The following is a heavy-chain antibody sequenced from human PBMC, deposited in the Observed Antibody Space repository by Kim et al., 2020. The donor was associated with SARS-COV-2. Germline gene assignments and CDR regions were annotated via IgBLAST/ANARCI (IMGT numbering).Heavy chain of an antibody. Sequence: GGSLRLSCSASGFTFSSYAMNWVRQAPGEGLDWVSATSGSGITIKYADSVKGRFTMSRDNSKNTLYLQMSSLRAEATAIYYCVREGNWYFDLWGRGTLVTVSS. J-gene: IGHJ2*01. CDR1: GFTFSSYA. V-gene: IGHV3-23*01. CDR2: TSGSGITI. CDR3: VREGNWYFDL. D-gene: IGHD1-26*01.